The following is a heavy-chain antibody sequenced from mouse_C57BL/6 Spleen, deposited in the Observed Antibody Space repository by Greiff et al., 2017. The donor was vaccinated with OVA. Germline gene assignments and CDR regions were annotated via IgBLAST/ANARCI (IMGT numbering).Heavy chain of an antibody. CDR3: AREAAGDGYYGEFAY. Sequence: VQLQQSGAELVKPGASVKMSCKASGYTFTSYWITWVKQRPGEGLEWIGDIYPGSGSTNYNEKFKSKATLTVDTSSSTAYMQLSSLTSEDSAVYYCAREAAGDGYYGEFAYWGQGTLVTVSA. CDR2: IYPGSGST. CDR1: GYTFTSYW. V-gene: IGHV1-55*01. D-gene: IGHD2-3*01. J-gene: IGHJ3*01.